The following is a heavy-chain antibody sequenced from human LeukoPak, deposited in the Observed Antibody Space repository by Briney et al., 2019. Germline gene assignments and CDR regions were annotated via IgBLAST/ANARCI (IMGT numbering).Heavy chain of an antibody. J-gene: IGHJ4*02. CDR3: AREGRY. V-gene: IGHV1-69*05. CDR2: IIPIFGTA. CDR1: GGTFSSYA. Sequence: ASVKVSCKASGGTFSSYAISWVRQAPGQGLEWMGGIIPIFGTANYAQKFQGRVTMTRDTSTSTVYMELSSLRSEDTAVYYCAREGRYWGQGTLVTVSS.